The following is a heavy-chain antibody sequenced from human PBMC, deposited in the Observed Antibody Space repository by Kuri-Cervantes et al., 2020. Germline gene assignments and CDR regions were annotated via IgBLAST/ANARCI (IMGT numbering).Heavy chain of an antibody. V-gene: IGHV4-59*12. Sequence: GSLRLSCTVPGCSISSNYWSWIRQPPGKGLERIGYIYYSGITNYNPSLKSRVTISVETSKNQFSLKLSSVTAADTAVYYFARDDYGDVGGYWGQGTLVTVSS. D-gene: IGHD4-17*01. CDR1: GCSISSNY. CDR3: ARDDYGDVGGY. CDR2: IYYSGIT. J-gene: IGHJ4*02.